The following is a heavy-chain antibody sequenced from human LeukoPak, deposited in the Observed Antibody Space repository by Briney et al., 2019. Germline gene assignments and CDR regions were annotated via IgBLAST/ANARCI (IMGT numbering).Heavy chain of an antibody. CDR2: IYYSGST. V-gene: IGHV4-61*05. D-gene: IGHD3-10*01. J-gene: IGHJ3*02. Sequence: SETLSLTCTVSGGSISSSSYYWGWIRQPPGKGLEWIGFIYYSGSTNYNPSLKSRVTMSVDTSKNQFSLKLSSVTAADTAVYYCARGVGRAPGDAFDIWGQGTMVTVSS. CDR1: GGSISSSSYY. CDR3: ARGVGRAPGDAFDI.